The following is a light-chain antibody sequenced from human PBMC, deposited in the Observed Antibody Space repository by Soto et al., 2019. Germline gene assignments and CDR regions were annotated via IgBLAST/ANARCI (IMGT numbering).Light chain of an antibody. J-gene: IGLJ2*01. V-gene: IGLV4-69*01. CDR2: LNSDGSH. Sequence: QSVLTQSPSASASLGASVKLTGTLSSGHSSYDIAWHQQQPEKGPRYLMKLNSDGSHSKGAGIPDRFSGSSSGAERYLTISSLQSEDEADYYCQTWGTGLLFGGGTKLTVL. CDR3: QTWGTGLL. CDR1: SGHSSYD.